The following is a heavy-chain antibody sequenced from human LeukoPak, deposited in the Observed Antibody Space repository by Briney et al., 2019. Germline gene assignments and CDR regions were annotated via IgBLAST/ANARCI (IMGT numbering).Heavy chain of an antibody. D-gene: IGHD3-10*01. Sequence: GSLRLSCAASGFTFSSYAMSWVRQAPGKGLEWVSAISGSGGSTYYADSVKGRFTISRDNSKNTLYLQMNSLRAEDTAVYYCARDLRYYYGYSDYWGQGTLVTVSS. J-gene: IGHJ4*02. CDR3: ARDLRYYYGYSDY. CDR2: ISGSGGST. V-gene: IGHV3-23*01. CDR1: GFTFSSYA.